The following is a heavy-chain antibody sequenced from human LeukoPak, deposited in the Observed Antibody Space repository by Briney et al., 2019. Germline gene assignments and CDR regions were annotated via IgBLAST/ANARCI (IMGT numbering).Heavy chain of an antibody. J-gene: IGHJ4*02. V-gene: IGHV3-23*01. Sequence: PGGSLRLSCAASGFTFGSYAMSWVRQAPGKGLEWVSIISGAGGGSTYYADSMKGRFTISRDNSKNTVYLQMNSLRAEDTALYYCARGGSSSWYPNFDYWGQGTLVTVSS. CDR2: ISGAGGGST. CDR3: ARGGSSSWYPNFDY. CDR1: GFTFGSYA. D-gene: IGHD6-13*01.